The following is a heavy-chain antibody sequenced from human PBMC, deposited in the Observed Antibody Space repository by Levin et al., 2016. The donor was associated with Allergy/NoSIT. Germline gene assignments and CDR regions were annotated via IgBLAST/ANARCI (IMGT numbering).Heavy chain of an antibody. CDR2: ITYDGGHK. J-gene: IGHJ6*02. Sequence: GESLKISCAASGFTFSSYGMHWVRQAPGKGLEWVALITYDGGHKYHADSVKGRFTISRDNAKNSLYLEMNSLRVEDTALYYCAIHGHFYGMDVWGQGTTVTVSS. CDR3: AIHGHFYGMDV. V-gene: IGHV3-30*03. CDR1: GFTFSSYG.